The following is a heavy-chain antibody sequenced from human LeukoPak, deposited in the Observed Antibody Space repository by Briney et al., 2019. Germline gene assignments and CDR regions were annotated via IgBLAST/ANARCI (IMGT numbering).Heavy chain of an antibody. D-gene: IGHD6-13*01. CDR2: IIPIFGTA. V-gene: IGHV1-69*13. CDR1: GGTFRSYA. CDR3: ARAARIAAAGTPGGTQNNWFDP. Sequence: ASVKVSCQASGGTFRSYAIRRVRPAPGKGLEWMGGIIPIFGTANYAQKFQGRVTITADESTSTAYMELSSLRSEDTAVYYCARAARIAAAGTPGGTQNNWFDPWGQGTLVTVSS. J-gene: IGHJ5*02.